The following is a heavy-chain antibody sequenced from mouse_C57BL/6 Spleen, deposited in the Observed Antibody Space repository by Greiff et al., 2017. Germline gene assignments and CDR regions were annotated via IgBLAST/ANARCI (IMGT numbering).Heavy chain of an antibody. CDR2: ISSGVSYT. D-gene: IGHD2-4*01. CDR1: GFTFSSYG. V-gene: IGHV5-6*01. CDR3: AREKDYGYAMDY. J-gene: IGHJ4*01. Sequence: EVKVVESGGDLVKPGGSLKLSCAASGFTFSSYGMSWVRQTPDKRLEWVATISSGVSYTYYPDSVKGRFTISRDNAKNTLYLQMSRLKSEDTAMYYCAREKDYGYAMDYWGQGTSVTVSS.